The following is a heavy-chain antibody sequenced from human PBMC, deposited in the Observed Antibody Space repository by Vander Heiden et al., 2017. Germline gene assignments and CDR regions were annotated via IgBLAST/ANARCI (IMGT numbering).Heavy chain of an antibody. CDR2: IFSNDEK. CDR1: GFSLSNARMG. CDR3: ARIHRGTIGGGAIIHAFDI. J-gene: IGHJ3*02. D-gene: IGHD3-3*01. Sequence: QVTLKESGPVLVKPTETLTLTCTVSGFSLSNARMGVSWIRQPPGKALEGLAHIFSNDEKSYSTSMKSRLTIAKDTSKSQVVLTMTNMDPVETATYYCARIHRGTIGGGAIIHAFDIWGQGTMVTVSS. V-gene: IGHV2-26*01.